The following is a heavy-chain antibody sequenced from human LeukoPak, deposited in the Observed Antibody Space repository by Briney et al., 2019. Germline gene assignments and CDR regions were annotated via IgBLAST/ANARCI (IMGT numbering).Heavy chain of an antibody. D-gene: IGHD2-8*01. Sequence: GGSLRLSSAASGFTFSDYYMSWIRQAPGKGLEWVSYISSSSSYTNYADSVKGRFTISRDNAKNSLYLQMNSLGAEDTAVYYCARVYGYYGMDVWGQGTTVTVSS. CDR1: GFTFSDYY. CDR2: ISSSSSYT. V-gene: IGHV3-11*05. J-gene: IGHJ6*02. CDR3: ARVYGYYGMDV.